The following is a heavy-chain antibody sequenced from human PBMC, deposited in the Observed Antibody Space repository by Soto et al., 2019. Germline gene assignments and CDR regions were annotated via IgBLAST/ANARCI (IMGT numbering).Heavy chain of an antibody. V-gene: IGHV4-61*01. J-gene: IGHJ6*02. CDR1: GGSISSGFY. CDR3: ARDRILDGLDV. CDR2: IYNSETT. Sequence: QVQLQESGPGLVKPSETLSLKCTVSGGSISSGFYWSWIRQPPGKGLEWIGYIYNSETTNYNPSLKGRVSISIDTSNNQFSLKLTSVTAADTAVYYCARDRILDGLDVWGQGTTVTVS.